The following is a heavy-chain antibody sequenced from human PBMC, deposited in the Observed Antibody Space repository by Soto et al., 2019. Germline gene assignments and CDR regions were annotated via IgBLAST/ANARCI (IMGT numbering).Heavy chain of an antibody. CDR1: GFSLSTSGVG. CDR3: AHSLIPNWGSRGAFDY. V-gene: IGHV2-5*02. D-gene: IGHD7-27*01. CDR2: IYWDDDK. Sequence: QITLKESGPTLVIPTQTLMLTCTFSGFSLSTSGVGVGWIRQPPGKALEWLALIYWDDDKRYSPSLKSRLTITKDTSKNQVVLTMTNMDPVDTATYYCAHSLIPNWGSRGAFDYWGQGTLVTVSS. J-gene: IGHJ4*02.